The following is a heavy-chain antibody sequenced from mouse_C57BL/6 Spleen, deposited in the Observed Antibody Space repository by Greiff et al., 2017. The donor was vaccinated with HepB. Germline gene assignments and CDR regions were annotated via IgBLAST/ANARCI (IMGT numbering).Heavy chain of an antibody. J-gene: IGHJ2*01. D-gene: IGHD2-4*01. V-gene: IGHV1-55*01. CDR2: IYPGSGST. CDR3: ARQGDYDYDSYFDY. Sequence: VKLQQPGAELVKPGASVKMSCKASGYTFTSYWITWVKQRPGQGLEWIGDIYPGSGSTNYNEKFKSKATLTVDTSSSTAYMQLSSLTSEDSAVYYCARQGDYDYDSYFDYWGQGTTLTVSS. CDR1: GYTFTSYW.